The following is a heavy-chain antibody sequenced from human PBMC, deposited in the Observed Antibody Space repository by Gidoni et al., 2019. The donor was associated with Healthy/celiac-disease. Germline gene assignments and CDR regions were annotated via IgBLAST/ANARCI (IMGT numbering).Heavy chain of an antibody. Sequence: QVTLKESGPVLVKPTETLTLTCTVSGFSLSNARMGVSWIRQPPGKALEWLAHIFSNDEKSYSTSLKSRLTISKDTSKSQVVLTMTNMDPVDTATYYCARITRVEEAYCGGDCYSEDYWGQGTLVTVSS. D-gene: IGHD2-21*01. V-gene: IGHV2-26*01. CDR1: GFSLSNARMG. CDR2: IFSNDEK. CDR3: ARITRVEEAYCGGDCYSEDY. J-gene: IGHJ4*02.